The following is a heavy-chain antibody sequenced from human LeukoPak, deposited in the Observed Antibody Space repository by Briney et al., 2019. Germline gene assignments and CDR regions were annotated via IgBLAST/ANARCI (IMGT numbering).Heavy chain of an antibody. V-gene: IGHV1-2*02. CDR3: ARKSPGVIPFDY. CDR2: INPNSGDT. D-gene: IGHD3-10*01. J-gene: IGHJ4*02. Sequence: GASVKVSCKASGYSFIDFYIHFVRQAPGQGLEWMGWINPNSGDTNYAQKFQGRVTMTRDTSISTAYMELSRLRSDDTAVYYCARKSPGVIPFDYWGQGTLVTVSS. CDR1: GYSFIDFY.